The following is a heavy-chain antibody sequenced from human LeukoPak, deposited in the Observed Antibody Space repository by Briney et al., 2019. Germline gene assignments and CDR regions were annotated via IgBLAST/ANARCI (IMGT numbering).Heavy chain of an antibody. Sequence: GGSLRLSCAASGFTFSSYAMSWVRQAPGKGLEWVSSISDSGSSTSYADSVKGRFTISRDNSKSTLYLQMNSLRAEDTAVYYCAKDKVGVVADYFDYWGQGTLVTVSS. D-gene: IGHD3-22*01. CDR3: AKDKVGVVADYFDY. CDR2: ISDSGSST. J-gene: IGHJ4*02. V-gene: IGHV3-23*01. CDR1: GFTFSSYA.